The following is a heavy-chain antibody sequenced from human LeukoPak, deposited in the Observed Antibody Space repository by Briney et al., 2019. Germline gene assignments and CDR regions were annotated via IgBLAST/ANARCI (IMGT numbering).Heavy chain of an antibody. CDR1: GGTFSSYT. CDR2: IIPILGIA. J-gene: IGHJ5*02. Sequence: SVKVSCKASGGTFSSYTISWVRQAPGQGLEWMGRIIPILGIANYAQKFQGRVTITADKSTSTAYMELSSLRSEDTAVYYCARRGGNSSPNWFDPWGQGTLVTVSS. CDR3: ARRGGNSSPNWFDP. V-gene: IGHV1-69*02. D-gene: IGHD6-13*01.